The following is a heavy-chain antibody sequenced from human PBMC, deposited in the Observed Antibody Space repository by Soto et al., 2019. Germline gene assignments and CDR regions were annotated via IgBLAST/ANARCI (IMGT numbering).Heavy chain of an antibody. CDR3: TRQYLLWAPFDY. CDR2: IKSKTNTYAT. Sequence: EVRLVESGGGLVQPGGSLKVSCVASGFTFSDSTIHWVRQTSGKGLEWVGRIKSKTNTYATAYAASVKGRFTISRDDSKDTAYLQMNSLKSEDSAVYYCTRQYLLWAPFDYWGPGTPVTVSS. V-gene: IGHV3-73*01. CDR1: GFTFSDST. J-gene: IGHJ4*02. D-gene: IGHD3-10*01.